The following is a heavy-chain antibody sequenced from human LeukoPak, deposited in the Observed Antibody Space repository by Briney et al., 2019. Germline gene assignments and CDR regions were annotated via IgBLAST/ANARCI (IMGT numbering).Heavy chain of an antibody. V-gene: IGHV1-8*03. CDR3: AGRSAYGSGSYYVGY. CDR2: MNPNSGNT. J-gene: IGHJ4*02. Sequence: ASVKVSCKASGYTFTSYDINWVRQATGQGLEWMGWMNPNSGNTGYAQKFQGRVTITRNTSITTTYMELSSLRSEDTAVYYCAGRSAYGSGSYYVGYWGQGTLVTVSS. CDR1: GYTFTSYD. D-gene: IGHD3-10*01.